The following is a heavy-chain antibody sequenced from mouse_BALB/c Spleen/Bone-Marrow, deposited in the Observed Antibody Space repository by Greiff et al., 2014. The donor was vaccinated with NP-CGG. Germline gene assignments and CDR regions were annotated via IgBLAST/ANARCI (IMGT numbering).Heavy chain of an antibody. CDR2: ISSGSSTI. CDR1: GFTFSSFG. D-gene: IGHD4-1*01. Sequence: EVQRVESGGGLVQPGGSRKLSCAASGFTFSSFGMHWVRQAPEKGPEWVAYISSGSSTIFYADTVKGRFTVSRDNPKNTLFLQMTSLRSEDTAMYYCTRGGNWDDFDYWGQGTTLTVSS. J-gene: IGHJ2*01. CDR3: TRGGNWDDFDY. V-gene: IGHV5-17*02.